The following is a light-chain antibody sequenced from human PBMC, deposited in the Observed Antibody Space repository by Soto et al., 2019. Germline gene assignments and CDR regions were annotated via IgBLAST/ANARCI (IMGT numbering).Light chain of an antibody. V-gene: IGLV8-61*01. Sequence: QAVVTQEPSFSVSPGGTVTLTCGLSSGSVSASYYPSWYQQTPGQAPRTLIYTTNTRSSGVPDRFSGSILGNKAALTITGAQADDESDYYCSSYAGSSNVFGTGTKVTVL. CDR3: SSYAGSSNV. CDR2: TTN. CDR1: SGSVSASYY. J-gene: IGLJ1*01.